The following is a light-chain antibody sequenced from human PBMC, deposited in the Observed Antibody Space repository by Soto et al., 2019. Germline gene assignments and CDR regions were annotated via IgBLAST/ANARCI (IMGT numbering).Light chain of an antibody. V-gene: IGLV2-14*01. J-gene: IGLJ1*01. CDR1: NSDVGDYNY. Sequence: QSVLTQPASVSGSPGQSITISCPGTNSDVGDYNYVSWYQQHPGKAPKLIIYEVSNRPSGISDRFSASKSGNTASLTISGLQAEYEADYYCSSYAGSSNVFGTGTKLTVL. CDR3: SSYAGSSNV. CDR2: EVS.